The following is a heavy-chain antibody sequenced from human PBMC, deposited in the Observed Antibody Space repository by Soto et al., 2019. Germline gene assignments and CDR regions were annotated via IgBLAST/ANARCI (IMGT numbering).Heavy chain of an antibody. CDR1: GYTFTGDY. CDR2: INPNSGGT. J-gene: IGHJ6*02. CDR3: AREDTAMAADYYYYGMDV. Sequence: ASVKGSCKASGYTFTGDYMHWVRQAPGQGLEWMGWINPNSGGTNYAQKFQGWVTMTRDTSISTAYMELSRLRSDDTAVYYCAREDTAMAADYYYYGMDVWGQGTTVTVSS. V-gene: IGHV1-2*04. D-gene: IGHD5-18*01.